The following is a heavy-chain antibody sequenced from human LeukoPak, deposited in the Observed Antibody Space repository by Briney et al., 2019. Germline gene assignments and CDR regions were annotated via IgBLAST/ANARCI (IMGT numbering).Heavy chain of an antibody. CDR2: IDGSGDKT. V-gene: IGHV3-23*01. CDR1: GFTFSNFA. CDR3: AKVQFNWGPIDY. Sequence: PGGSVRLSCAASGFTFSNFAIRWVRQVPGKGLEWVSSIDGSGDKTHYPDSVRGRFTVSRDNSKNTLYLQMNSLRVEDTATYFCAKVQFNWGPIDYWGQGTPVIVSS. D-gene: IGHD7-27*01. J-gene: IGHJ4*02.